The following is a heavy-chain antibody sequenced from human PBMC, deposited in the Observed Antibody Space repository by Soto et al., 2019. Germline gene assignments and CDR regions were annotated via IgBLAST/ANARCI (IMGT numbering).Heavy chain of an antibody. CDR1: GFTFSSYG. V-gene: IGHV3-33*01. Sequence: QVQLVESGGGVVQPGRSLRLSCAASGFTFSSYGMHWVRQAPGKGLEWVAVIWYDGSNKYYADSVKGRFTISRENSKNTLYLQMNSMRAEDTAVYYCARGITIGWFDPWGQGTLVTVSS. CDR2: IWYDGSNK. J-gene: IGHJ5*02. D-gene: IGHD3-3*01. CDR3: ARGITIGWFDP.